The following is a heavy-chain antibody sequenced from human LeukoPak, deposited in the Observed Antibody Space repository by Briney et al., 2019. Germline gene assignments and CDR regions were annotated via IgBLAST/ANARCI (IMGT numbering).Heavy chain of an antibody. J-gene: IGHJ5*02. D-gene: IGHD2-2*01. Sequence: SETLSLTCAVYGGSFSGYYWSWIRQPPGKGLEWIGEINHSGSTNYNPSLESRVTISVDTSKNQFSLKLSSVTAADTAVYYCARGVVPAAYWFDPWGQGTLVTVSS. CDR1: GGSFSGYY. CDR2: INHSGST. CDR3: ARGVVPAAYWFDP. V-gene: IGHV4-34*01.